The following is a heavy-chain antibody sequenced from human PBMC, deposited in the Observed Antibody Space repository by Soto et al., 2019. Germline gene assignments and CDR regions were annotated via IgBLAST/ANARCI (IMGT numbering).Heavy chain of an antibody. V-gene: IGHV3-15*07. CDR2: LKSKNDGGTA. CDR1: GFPFTNAW. J-gene: IGHJ5*02. Sequence: EVQLVESGGGLVKPGGSLRLSCAASGFPFTNAWMNWVRQAPGKGLEWVGRLKSKNDGGTADYAAPVTGRLTISRDDSRTTLFLHMNTLRTEDTGVYYCVTCLPTRYIWGSFGSWGQGSLVTVSS. D-gene: IGHD3-16*01. CDR3: VTCLPTRYIWGSFGS.